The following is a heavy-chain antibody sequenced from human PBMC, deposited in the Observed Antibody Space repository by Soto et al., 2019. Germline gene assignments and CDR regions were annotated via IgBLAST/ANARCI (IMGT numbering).Heavy chain of an antibody. D-gene: IGHD6-13*01. CDR2: IYYSRST. V-gene: IGHV4-59*01. J-gene: IGHJ5*02. Sequence: SETLSLTCTVSGGSISSYYWSWIRQPPGKGLEWIGYIYYSRSTNYNPSLKSRVTISVDTSKNQFSLKLSSVTAADTAVYYCARYSSRYNWFDPWGQGTLVTVSS. CDR3: ARYSSRYNWFDP. CDR1: GGSISSYY.